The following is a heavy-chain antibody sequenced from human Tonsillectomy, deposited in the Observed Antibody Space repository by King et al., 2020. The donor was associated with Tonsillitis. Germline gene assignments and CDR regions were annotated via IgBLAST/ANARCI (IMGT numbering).Heavy chain of an antibody. Sequence: VQLVESGGGVVQPGRSLRLSCAASGFTFSSYAMHWVRQAPGKGLEWVAMTSYDASNKYYADSVKGRFTISRDNSKNTLYLQMNSLRAEDTAVYYCASAHYDSRDYPPGGVPWGQGTLVTVSS. J-gene: IGHJ5*02. V-gene: IGHV3-30*04. CDR3: ASAHYDSRDYPPGGVP. CDR1: GFTFSSYA. D-gene: IGHD3-22*01. CDR2: TSYDASNK.